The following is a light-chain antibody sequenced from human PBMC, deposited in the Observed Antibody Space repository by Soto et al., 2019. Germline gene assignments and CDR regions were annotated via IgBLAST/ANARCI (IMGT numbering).Light chain of an antibody. J-gene: IGKJ2*01. Sequence: DIQMTQSPSTLSASVGDRVTITCRASQSISSWLAWYQQKPGKAPKLLIYDASSLESGVPSRFSVSGSGTEFTLTISSLQPDDFATYYCQQYNSYSETFGQGTKLEIK. CDR3: QQYNSYSET. V-gene: IGKV1-5*01. CDR2: DAS. CDR1: QSISSW.